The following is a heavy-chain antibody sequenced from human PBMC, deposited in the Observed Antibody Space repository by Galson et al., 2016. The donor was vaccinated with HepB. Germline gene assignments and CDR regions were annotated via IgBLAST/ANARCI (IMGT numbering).Heavy chain of an antibody. Sequence: TLSLTCTVSGGSISASSYSWAWIRQPPGKGLEWIGSLSYSGSAFYNPSLKNRVTMSVDTSKNQFSLKLSSVTAADTAVYYCARHHYDFWSGSTPSDYFDYWGQGTLVTVSS. CDR1: GGSISASSYS. V-gene: IGHV4-39*01. CDR3: ARHHYDFWSGSTPSDYFDY. D-gene: IGHD3-3*01. J-gene: IGHJ4*02. CDR2: LSYSGSA.